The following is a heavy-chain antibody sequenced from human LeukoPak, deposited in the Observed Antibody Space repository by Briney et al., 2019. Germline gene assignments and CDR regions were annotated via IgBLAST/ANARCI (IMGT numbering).Heavy chain of an antibody. CDR3: ARPSGYSSSWDMNFQH. CDR1: GFTFSSYG. J-gene: IGHJ1*01. V-gene: IGHV3-30*02. D-gene: IGHD5-12*01. Sequence: GGSLRLSCAASGFTFSSYGMHWVRQAPGKGLEWVAFIRYDGSNKYYADSVKGRFTISRDNSKNTLYLQMKNPRPEDTAIYYCARPSGYSSSWDMNFQHWGQGTLVSVSS. CDR2: IRYDGSNK.